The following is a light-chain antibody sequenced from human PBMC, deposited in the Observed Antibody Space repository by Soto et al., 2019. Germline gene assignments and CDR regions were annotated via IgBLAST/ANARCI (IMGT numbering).Light chain of an antibody. CDR2: DVS. V-gene: IGLV2-14*01. Sequence: QSALTQPASVSGSHGQSTTISCTGTSRDIGGYNYVSWYQQLPGEAPKLIIYDVSDRPSGVSTRFSGSKSGNTASLTISGLQAEDEGDYYCSSSTSRHTYVFGTGTKVTVL. CDR1: SRDIGGYNY. CDR3: SSSTSRHTYV. J-gene: IGLJ1*01.